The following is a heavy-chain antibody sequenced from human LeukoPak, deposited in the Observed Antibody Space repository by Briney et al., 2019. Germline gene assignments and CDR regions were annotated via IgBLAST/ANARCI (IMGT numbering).Heavy chain of an antibody. V-gene: IGHV3-74*01. CDR1: GFTFRTYW. CDR3: ARVNYGDYRSYFDY. J-gene: IGHJ4*02. CDR2: INSDGSST. Sequence: PGGSLRLSCVASGFTFRTYWMHWVRQAPGKGLVWVSRINSDGSSTNYADSVKGRFTISRDNAKNTLYLQMNRLRAEDTAVYYCARVNYGDYRSYFDYWGLGTLVTVSS. D-gene: IGHD4-17*01.